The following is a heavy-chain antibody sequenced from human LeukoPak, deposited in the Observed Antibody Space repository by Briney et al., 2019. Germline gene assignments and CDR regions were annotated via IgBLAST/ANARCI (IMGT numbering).Heavy chain of an antibody. D-gene: IGHD3-10*01. V-gene: IGHV3-74*01. CDR2: INSDGSST. CDR3: ARRGSSNAFDI. J-gene: IGHJ3*02. CDR1: GFTFSSYW. Sequence: GGSLRLSCAASGFTFSSYWMPWVRQAPGKGLVWVSRINSDGSSTSYADCVKGRFPISRDNAKNTLYLQMNSLRAEDTAVYYCARRGSSNAFDIWGQGTMVTVSS.